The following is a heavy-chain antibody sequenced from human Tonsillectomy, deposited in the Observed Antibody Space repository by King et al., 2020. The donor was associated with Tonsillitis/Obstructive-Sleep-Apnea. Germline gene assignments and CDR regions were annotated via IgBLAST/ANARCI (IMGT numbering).Heavy chain of an antibody. J-gene: IGHJ3*02. V-gene: IGHV4-31*01. D-gene: IGHD3-3*01. Sequence: VQLQESGPGLVKPSHTLSLTCTVSGGSISSGGYYWSWIRQHPGKGLEWIGYIYYSGSTYYNPSLKSLVTISVDTSKNQFSLKLSSVTAADTAVYYCARVSPIITIFGVVPYAFDIWGQGTMVTVSS. CDR3: ARVSPIITIFGVVPYAFDI. CDR2: IYYSGST. CDR1: GGSISSGGYY.